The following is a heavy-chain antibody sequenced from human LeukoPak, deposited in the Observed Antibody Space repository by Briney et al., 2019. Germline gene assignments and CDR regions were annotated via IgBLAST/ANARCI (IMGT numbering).Heavy chain of an antibody. CDR1: GGSFSGYY. CDR3: ARGSDTTAGFY. D-gene: IGHD6-13*01. CDR2: INHSGST. Sequence: SETLSLTCAVYGGSFSGYYWSWMCQPPGKGLEWIGEINHSGSTNYNPSLKSRVSISVDSSKNQFYLKVSSVTAADTAVYYWARGSDTTAGFYWGQGTLVTVSS. V-gene: IGHV4-34*01. J-gene: IGHJ4*02.